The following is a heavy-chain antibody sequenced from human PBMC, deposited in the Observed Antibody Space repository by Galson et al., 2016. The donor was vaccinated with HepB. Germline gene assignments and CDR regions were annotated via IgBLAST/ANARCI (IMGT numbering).Heavy chain of an antibody. V-gene: IGHV3-21*01. CDR2: ISSSSSNI. J-gene: IGHJ4*02. CDR1: GFTFSTYS. CDR3: ARDRGIELRSPDRFDY. D-gene: IGHD5-18*01. Sequence: SLRLSCAASGFTFSTYSMNWVRQAPGKGLEWVSSISSSSSNIYYADSLKGRFTISRDNSKNTLYLQMNSLRAEDTAVYYCARDRGIELRSPDRFDYWGQGTLVTVSS.